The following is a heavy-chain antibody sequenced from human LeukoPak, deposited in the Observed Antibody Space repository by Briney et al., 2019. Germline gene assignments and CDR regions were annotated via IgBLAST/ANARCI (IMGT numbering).Heavy chain of an antibody. J-gene: IGHJ3*02. V-gene: IGHV4-34*01. CDR2: INHSGST. CDR3: ARVGKNWNDVRAFDI. CDR1: GGSFSGYY. Sequence: SETLSLTCAVYGGSFSGYYWSWIRQPPGKGLEWIGEINHSGSTNYNPSLKSRVTISVDTSKNQFSLKLTSVTAADTAVYYCARVGKNWNDVRAFDIWGQGTMVTVSS. D-gene: IGHD1-1*01.